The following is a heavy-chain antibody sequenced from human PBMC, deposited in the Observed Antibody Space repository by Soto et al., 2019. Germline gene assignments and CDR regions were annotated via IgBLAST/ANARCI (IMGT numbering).Heavy chain of an antibody. CDR1: GGSISSSSYY. Sequence: SETLSLTCTVSGGSISSSSYYWGWIRQPPGKGLEWIGSIYYSGSTYYNPSLKSRVTISVDTSKNQFSLKLSSVTAADTAVYHCARLPSGWYWFDPWGQGTLVTVSS. CDR3: ARLPSGWYWFDP. CDR2: IYYSGST. D-gene: IGHD6-19*01. V-gene: IGHV4-39*01. J-gene: IGHJ5*02.